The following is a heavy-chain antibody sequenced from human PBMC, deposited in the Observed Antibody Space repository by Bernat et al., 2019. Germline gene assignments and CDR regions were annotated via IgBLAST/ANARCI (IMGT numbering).Heavy chain of an antibody. CDR2: IYSGDSEI. CDR1: GYSFTNYW. CDR3: ARHTTGINDY. D-gene: IGHD2-8*01. Sequence: EVQLVQSGAEVKKPGESLKISCKGSGYSFTNYWIAWLRQMPGKGLEWMGVIYSGDSEIRYSPSSQGQVTISADTSISTAYLQWSSLRASDTAMYYCARHTTGINDYWGQGTLVTVSS. J-gene: IGHJ4*02. V-gene: IGHV5-51*01.